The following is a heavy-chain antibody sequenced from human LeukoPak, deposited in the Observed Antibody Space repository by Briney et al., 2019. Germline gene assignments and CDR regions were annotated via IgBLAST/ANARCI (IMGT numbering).Heavy chain of an antibody. CDR2: IYSGGST. V-gene: IGHV3-53*01. Sequence: PGGSLRLSCAASGFTVSSNYMSWVRQAPGKGLEWVSVIYSGGSTYYADSVKGRFTISRDNSKSTSYIQMNSLRAEDTAVYYCARAKPKNMVRGLIMRRESPYYFDYWGQGTLVTVSS. J-gene: IGHJ4*02. CDR3: ARAKPKNMVRGLIMRRESPYYFDY. CDR1: GFTVSSNY. D-gene: IGHD3-10*01.